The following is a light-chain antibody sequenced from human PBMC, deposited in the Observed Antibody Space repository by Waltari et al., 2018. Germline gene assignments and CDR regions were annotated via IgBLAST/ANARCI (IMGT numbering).Light chain of an antibody. CDR1: ALPKNY. J-gene: IGLJ3*02. CDR2: EDI. CDR3: FSIDSSGNYRV. Sequence: SYELTQPPSVSVSPGQTARITCSGDALPKNYAYWYQQKSGQAPVLVIYEDIRRPSGSPGRLSGSSSGTMATLTISGAQVEDEADYYCFSIDSSGNYRVFGGGTKLTVL. V-gene: IGLV3-10*01.